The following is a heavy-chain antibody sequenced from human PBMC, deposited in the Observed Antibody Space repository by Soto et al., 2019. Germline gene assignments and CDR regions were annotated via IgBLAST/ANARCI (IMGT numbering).Heavy chain of an antibody. CDR2: ISDSGSRM. CDR1: GFTLGDYG. V-gene: IGHV3-48*01. Sequence: EVQLVESGGGLVQPGGSLRLSCVVSGFTLGDYGMNWFRQAPGKGLEWVSYISDSGSRMYYADSVKGRFTISRDRAKNSLYLPLNSLRGEDTAVYYCAPQGVGATGYLYWGQGTLVTVSS. J-gene: IGHJ4*02. D-gene: IGHD1-26*01. CDR3: APQGVGATGYLY.